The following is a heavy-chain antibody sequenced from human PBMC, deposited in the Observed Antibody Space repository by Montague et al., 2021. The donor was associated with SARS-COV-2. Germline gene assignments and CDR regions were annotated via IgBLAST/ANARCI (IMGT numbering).Heavy chain of an antibody. V-gene: IGHV4-59*02. CDR2: IYYSGST. CDR1: GGSVSSYY. Sequence: SETLSLTYTVSGGSVSSYYWSWIRQSPGKGLQWLGYIYYSGSTDYNPSLKSRVTMSVDTSKNQLSLRLNFVTTADTAVYFCARAGGFYDYWSGYSSSAGFFDPWGQGILVTVSS. D-gene: IGHD3-3*01. CDR3: ARAGGFYDYWSGYSSSAGFFDP. J-gene: IGHJ5*02.